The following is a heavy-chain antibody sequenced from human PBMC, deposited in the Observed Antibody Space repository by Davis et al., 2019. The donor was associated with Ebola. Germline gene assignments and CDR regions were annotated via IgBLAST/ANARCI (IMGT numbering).Heavy chain of an antibody. CDR1: GFTFSDYY. J-gene: IGHJ4*02. CDR3: ARVWNDYGSGSYYDY. V-gene: IGHV3-11*01. Sequence: LKISCAASGFTFSDYYMSWIRQAPGKGLEWVSYISSSGSTIYYADSVKGRFTISRDNAKNSLYLQMNSLRAEDTAVYYCARVWNDYGSGSYYDYWGQGILVTVSS. D-gene: IGHD3-10*01. CDR2: ISSSGSTI.